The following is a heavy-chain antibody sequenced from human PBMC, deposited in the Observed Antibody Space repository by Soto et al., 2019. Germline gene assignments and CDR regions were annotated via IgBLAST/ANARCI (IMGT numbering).Heavy chain of an antibody. V-gene: IGHV3-23*01. D-gene: IGHD3-10*01. J-gene: IGHJ6*02. CDR1: GFTFSNYA. CDR3: AKVIGGSESYWGGSHYYYALDV. Sequence: GGSLRLSCVASGFTFSNYAMSWVRQAPGKGLEWVSLISGGGGNTDYADSVRGRVTSSRDNSRNMVYLQMISLRAEDTAVYYCAKVIGGSESYWGGSHYYYALDVWGQGTTVTVSS. CDR2: ISGGGGNT.